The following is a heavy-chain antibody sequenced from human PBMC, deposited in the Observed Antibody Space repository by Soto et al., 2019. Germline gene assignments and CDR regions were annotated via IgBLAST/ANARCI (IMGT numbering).Heavy chain of an antibody. V-gene: IGHV1-69*13. CDR3: ARDGTLYDSSGYYYLY. CDR1: GGTFSRYA. D-gene: IGHD3-22*01. CDR2: IIPMFGKA. J-gene: IGHJ4*02. Sequence: SVKVSCKASGGTFSRYAINWVRQAPGQGLEWMGGIIPMFGKANYAQKFQDRVTITADESTSTGYMELRSLTSEDTAVYYCARDGTLYDSSGYYYLYWGQGTLVTVSS.